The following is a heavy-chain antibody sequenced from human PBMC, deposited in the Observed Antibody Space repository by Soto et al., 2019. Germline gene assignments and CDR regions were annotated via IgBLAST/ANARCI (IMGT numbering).Heavy chain of an antibody. CDR2: IKSKSGGGTT. V-gene: IGHV3-15*01. Sequence: EVQLVESGGGLAKPGGSLTLSCAASGFSFSNVWMSWVRQAPGKGLEWVGHIKSKSGGGTTDYTAPVKDRFTISRDNSKDTMYLPMNSLKAEDPAVYYCTTYSTHAFCDGGLCYSVQTKMDASWRQGILVTVSS. J-gene: IGHJ4*02. CDR3: TTYSTHAFCDGGLCYSVQTKMDAS. D-gene: IGHD2-21*01. CDR1: GFSFSNVW.